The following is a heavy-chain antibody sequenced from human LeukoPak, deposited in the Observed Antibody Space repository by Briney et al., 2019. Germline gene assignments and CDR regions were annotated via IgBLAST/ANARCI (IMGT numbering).Heavy chain of an antibody. CDR3: ARSRDYYDSSGYYYDAFDI. V-gene: IGHV5-51*01. CDR1: GYSFTSYW. Sequence: GESLKISCKGSGYSFTSYWIGWVRQMPGKGLEWMGIIYPGDSDTRYSPSFQGQVTISADKSISPAYLQWSSLKASDTAMYYCARSRDYYDSSGYYYDAFDIWGQGTMVTVSS. J-gene: IGHJ3*02. D-gene: IGHD3-22*01. CDR2: IYPGDSDT.